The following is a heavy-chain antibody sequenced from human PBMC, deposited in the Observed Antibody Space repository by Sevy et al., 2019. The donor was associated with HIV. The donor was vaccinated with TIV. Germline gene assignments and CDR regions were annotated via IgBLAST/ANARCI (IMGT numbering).Heavy chain of an antibody. CDR3: ARDFYGSGSYYRFDF. CDR2: IWYDGINR. J-gene: IGHJ4*02. Sequence: GESLKISCAASGFTFSSYGMHWVRQVPGKGLEWVALIWYDGINRYYADSVKGRFTISRDNSKKTLYLQMNGLRAEDTAVYYCARDFYGSGSYYRFDFWGQGILVTVSS. D-gene: IGHD3-10*01. V-gene: IGHV3-33*01. CDR1: GFTFSSYG.